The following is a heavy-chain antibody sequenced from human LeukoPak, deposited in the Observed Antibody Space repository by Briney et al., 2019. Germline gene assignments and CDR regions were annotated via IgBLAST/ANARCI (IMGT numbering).Heavy chain of an antibody. Sequence: PGGSLRLSCAAAGFSFSAFDIHWVRQAPGKGLEWVARIKTKAESDATAYAASVKGRFTVSSDESRNTADLQINNRESGGTSVSYCARRDCWSFKCYSFDYWGQGSMVAVSS. CDR3: ARRDCWSFKCYSFDY. V-gene: IGHV3-73*01. J-gene: IGHJ4*02. D-gene: IGHD3-3*01. CDR1: GFSFSAFD. CDR2: IKTKAESDAT.